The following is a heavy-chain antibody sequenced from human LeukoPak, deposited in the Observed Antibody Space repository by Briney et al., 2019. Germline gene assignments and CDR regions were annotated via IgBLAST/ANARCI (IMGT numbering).Heavy chain of an antibody. Sequence: SVKVSCKASGGTFSSYAISWVPQAPGQGLEWMGGIIPIFGTANYAQKFQGRVTITADESTSTAYMELSSLRSEDTAVYYCAVGSDYGDYVFPYWGQGTLVTVSS. CDR2: IIPIFGTA. CDR1: GGTFSSYA. D-gene: IGHD4-17*01. J-gene: IGHJ4*02. V-gene: IGHV1-69*13. CDR3: AVGSDYGDYVFPY.